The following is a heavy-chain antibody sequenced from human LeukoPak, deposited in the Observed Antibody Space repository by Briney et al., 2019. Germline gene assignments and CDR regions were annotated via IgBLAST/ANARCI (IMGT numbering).Heavy chain of an antibody. CDR2: ISSGSSFI. J-gene: IGHJ4*02. CDR3: ARESSGYFY. D-gene: IGHD3-22*01. CDR1: GFTFSTYS. Sequence: PGGSLRLSCAASGFTFSTYSMNWVRQAPGKGLEWVSSISSGSSFIYYADSVKGRFTISRDNAKNSLFLQMNSLRTEDTAVYYCARESSGYFYWGQGTLVTVSS. V-gene: IGHV3-21*01.